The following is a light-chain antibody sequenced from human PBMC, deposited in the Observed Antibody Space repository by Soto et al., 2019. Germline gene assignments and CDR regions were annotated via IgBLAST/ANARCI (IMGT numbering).Light chain of an antibody. CDR1: ETLGRNY. CDR2: RIY. CDR3: QQCGSSPWT. Sequence: ETLLTQSPGTLSLSPGERATLSCRASETLGRNYLAWYQQKPGQAPRLLIHRIYIRAAGIPDRFSGSASGTDFTLTISRLEPDDFAVYYCQQCGSSPWTFGQGTKVEIK. J-gene: IGKJ1*01. V-gene: IGKV3-20*01.